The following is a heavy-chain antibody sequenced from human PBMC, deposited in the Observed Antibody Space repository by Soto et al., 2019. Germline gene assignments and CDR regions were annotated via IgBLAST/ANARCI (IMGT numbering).Heavy chain of an antibody. CDR3: ARIVVIPAAPDYYNYYGVDV. D-gene: IGHD2-2*01. V-gene: IGHV4-39*01. J-gene: IGHJ6*02. CDR2: MYYSGST. CDR1: GDSLSGSGYY. Sequence: SETLSLTCPVSGDSLSGSGYYWAWIRQSPGKGLEWIGNMYYSGSTYYNLSLKSRVTMSVDTSKNQFSLKISSVTAADTSVYYCARIVVIPAAPDYYNYYGVDVWGQGTTVTVSS.